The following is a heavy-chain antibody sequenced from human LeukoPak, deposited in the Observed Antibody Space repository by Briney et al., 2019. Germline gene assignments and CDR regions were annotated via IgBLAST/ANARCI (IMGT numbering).Heavy chain of an antibody. CDR1: GFTFRNYW. Sequence: GGSLRLSCVASGFTFRNYWMNWVRQAPGKGLEWVANINQYGREIYYVDSVKGRFTISRDNAKNSLFLQMDSLGAEDMAIYYCAREFGYNGHVDCWGQGTLVTVSS. V-gene: IGHV3-7*03. D-gene: IGHD5-12*01. CDR2: INQYGREI. J-gene: IGHJ4*02. CDR3: AREFGYNGHVDC.